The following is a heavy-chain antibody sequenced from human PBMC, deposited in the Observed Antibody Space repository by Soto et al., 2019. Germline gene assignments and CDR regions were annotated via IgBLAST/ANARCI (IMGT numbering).Heavy chain of an antibody. V-gene: IGHV3-23*01. CDR3: AKGRRVGQMYFDI. CDR2: ISAGGGNI. D-gene: IGHD1-26*01. Sequence: EVQLLESGGGLVQPGGSLRLSCAASGFMFSSYAMSWVRQAPGKGLEGVSDISAGGGNINYADSVKGRFAISRDKSKSTLYLQMNNLRAEDTAVYYCAKGRRVGQMYFDIWGQGTMVTVSS. J-gene: IGHJ3*02. CDR1: GFMFSSYA.